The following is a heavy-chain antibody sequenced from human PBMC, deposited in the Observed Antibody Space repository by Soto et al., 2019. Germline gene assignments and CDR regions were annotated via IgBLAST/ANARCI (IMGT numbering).Heavy chain of an antibody. D-gene: IGHD3-22*01. Sequence: EVQLLESGGGLVQPGGSLRLSCAASGFPLRSYARSWVRQAPGKGLEWVSGISGTDGRRHYADSVRGRVTVSSDESKNTLYLHMNSLRAEDTAIYYCAKDTYDSFLYGMDVWGQWTTVTVSS. CDR1: GFPLRSYA. V-gene: IGHV3-23*01. CDR2: ISGTDGRR. J-gene: IGHJ6*02. CDR3: AKDTYDSFLYGMDV.